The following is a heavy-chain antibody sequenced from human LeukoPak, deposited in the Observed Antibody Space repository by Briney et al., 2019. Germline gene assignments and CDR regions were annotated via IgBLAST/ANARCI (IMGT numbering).Heavy chain of an antibody. CDR1: GFTFSSYG. Sequence: GGSLRLSCAASGFTFSSYGVHWVRQAPGKGLEWVVVISYDGSNKYYADSVKGRFTISRDNSKNTLYLQMNSLRAEDTAVYYCAKDLVWMFRYGGYVFDYWGQGTLVTVSS. V-gene: IGHV3-30*18. J-gene: IGHJ4*02. CDR3: AKDLVWMFRYGGYVFDY. D-gene: IGHD5-12*01. CDR2: ISYDGSNK.